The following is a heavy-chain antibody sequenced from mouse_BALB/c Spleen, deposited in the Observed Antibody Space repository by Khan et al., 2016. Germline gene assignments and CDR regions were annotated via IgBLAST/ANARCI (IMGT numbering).Heavy chain of an antibody. V-gene: IGHV4-1*02. CDR3: ASTCWYFDV. J-gene: IGHJ1*01. Sequence: EVELVESGGGLVQPGGSLKLSCAASGFDFSRYWMSWVRQAPGKGLEWIGDINPDSSTINYTPSLKDKFIISRDNAKNTLYLQMSKVRSEDTALDYCASTCWYFDVWGAGTTVTVSS. CDR1: GFDFSRYW. CDR2: INPDSSTI.